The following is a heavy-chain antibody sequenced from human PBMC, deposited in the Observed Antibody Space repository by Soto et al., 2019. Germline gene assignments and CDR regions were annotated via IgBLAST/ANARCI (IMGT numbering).Heavy chain of an antibody. J-gene: IGHJ4*02. CDR2: IRSEADGGTT. V-gene: IGHV3-15*07. CDR3: TDTSVSGNSSWDY. D-gene: IGHD6-13*01. CDR1: GFIFSDAW. Sequence: ESGGGLVKPGGSLRLSCAASGFIFSDAWMNWVRQAPGKGLEWVGRIRSEADGGTTDYAAPVEGRFTISRDDSKNTLYLQMNSLKIEDTAMYYCTDTSVSGNSSWDYWGQGTLVTVSS.